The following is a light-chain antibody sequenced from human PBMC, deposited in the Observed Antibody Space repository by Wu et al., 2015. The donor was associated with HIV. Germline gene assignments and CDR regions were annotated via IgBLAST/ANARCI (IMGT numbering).Light chain of an antibody. Sequence: EIVLTQSPGTLSLSPGERATLSCRASQSVSSSYIAWYQQKPGQAPSLLIYGASSRATGIPDRFSGSGSGTDFTLTISRLEPEDFAVYYCQQYGSSTWTFGQGTKVEIK. CDR2: GAS. CDR1: QSVSSSY. V-gene: IGKV3-20*01. CDR3: QQYGSSTWT. J-gene: IGKJ1*01.